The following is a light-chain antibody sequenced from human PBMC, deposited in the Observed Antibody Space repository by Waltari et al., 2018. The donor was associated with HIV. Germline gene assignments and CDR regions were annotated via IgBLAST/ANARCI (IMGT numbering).Light chain of an antibody. CDR3: QSYDSALSGSV. CDR2: AND. Sequence: QSVLTQPPSVSGAPGQRVTISCTGSSSKIGAGYDVHWYQQLPGTAPKLVISANDNRPSGVPDRFSGSKSGTSASLAITGLQAEDDADYYCQSYDSALSGSVFGGGTKLTVL. CDR1: SSKIGAGYD. J-gene: IGLJ2*01. V-gene: IGLV1-40*01.